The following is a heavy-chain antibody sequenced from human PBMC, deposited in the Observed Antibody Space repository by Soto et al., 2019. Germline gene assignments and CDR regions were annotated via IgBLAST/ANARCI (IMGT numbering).Heavy chain of an antibody. CDR3: ARLTTAYYYYGMDV. CDR2: ISSSSSYI. Sequence: PGGSLRLSCAASGFTFSSYDMHWVRQATGKGLEWVSSISSSSSYIYYADSVKGRFTISRDNAKNSLYLQMNSLRAEDTAVYYCARLTTAYYYYGMDVWGQGTTVTVSS. J-gene: IGHJ6*02. V-gene: IGHV3-21*01. CDR1: GFTFSSYD. D-gene: IGHD4-17*01.